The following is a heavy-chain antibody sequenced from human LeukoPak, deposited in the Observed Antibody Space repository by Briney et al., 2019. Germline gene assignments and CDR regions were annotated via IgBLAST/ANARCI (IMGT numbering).Heavy chain of an antibody. V-gene: IGHV3-23*01. D-gene: IGHD6-13*01. CDR1: GYTFSSYV. CDR3: AKGSSAVGGGLHGDY. Sequence: PGGSLRLSCASSGYTFSSYVMSWVRQAPGKGLEWVSGISDTGDSTYYADSVKGRFTISRDNSKNTVYLQMNSLRAEDTAVYYCAKGSSAVGGGLHGDYWGQGTLVTVSS. J-gene: IGHJ4*02. CDR2: ISDTGDST.